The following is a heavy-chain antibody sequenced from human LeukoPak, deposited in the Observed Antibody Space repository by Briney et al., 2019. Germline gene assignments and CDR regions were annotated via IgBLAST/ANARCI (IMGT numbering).Heavy chain of an antibody. D-gene: IGHD3-3*01. V-gene: IGHV4-61*02. J-gene: IGHJ4*02. CDR2: IYTSGST. Sequence: SQTLSLTCTVSGGSISSGSYYWSWIRQPAGKGLEWIGRIYTSGSTNYNPSLKSRVTISVDTSKNQFSLKLSSVTAADTAVYYCARTQNDFWSGAYYFDYWGQGTLVTVSS. CDR1: GGSISSGSYY. CDR3: ARTQNDFWSGAYYFDY.